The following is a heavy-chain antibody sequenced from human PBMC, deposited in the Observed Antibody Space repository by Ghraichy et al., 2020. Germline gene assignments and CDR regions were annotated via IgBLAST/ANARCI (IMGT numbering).Heavy chain of an antibody. CDR2: IYHSGST. D-gene: IGHD4/OR15-4a*01. J-gene: IGHJ5*02. V-gene: IGHV4-38-2*02. CDR3: AANSLNWFDP. CDR1: GYSISSGYY. Sequence: SETLSLTCTVSGYSISSGYYWGWIRQPPGKGLEWIGSIYHSGSTYYNPSLKSRVTISVDTSKNQFSLKLSSVTAADTAVYYCAANSLNWFDPWGQGTLVTVSS.